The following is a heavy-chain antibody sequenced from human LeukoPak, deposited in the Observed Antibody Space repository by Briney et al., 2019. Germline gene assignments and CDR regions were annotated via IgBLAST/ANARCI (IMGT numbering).Heavy chain of an antibody. CDR3: AKVPHDYGEKYYFDY. V-gene: IGHV3-23*01. D-gene: IGHD4-17*01. CDR1: GFTFSSYA. Sequence: AGGSLRLSCAASGFTFSSYAMSWVRQAPRKGLEWVSGISGSGGSTYYADSVKGRFTISRDNSKNTVYLQMNSLRAEDTAVYYCAKVPHDYGEKYYFDYWGQGTLVTVSS. J-gene: IGHJ4*02. CDR2: ISGSGGST.